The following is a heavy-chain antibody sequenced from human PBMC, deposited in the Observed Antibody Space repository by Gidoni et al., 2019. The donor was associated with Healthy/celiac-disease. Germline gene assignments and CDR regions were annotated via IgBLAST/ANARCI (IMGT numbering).Heavy chain of an antibody. D-gene: IGHD1-7*01. J-gene: IGHJ6*03. Sequence: QVQLVESGGGVVQPGRSLRLSCAASGFTFSSYGMHWVRQAPGKGLEWVAVIWYDGSNKYYADSVKGRFTISRDNSKNTLYLQMNSLRAEDTAVYYCARVGITGTTSYYYYMDVWGKGTTVTVSS. CDR2: IWYDGSNK. CDR3: ARVGITGTTSYYYYMDV. CDR1: GFTFSSYG. V-gene: IGHV3-33*01.